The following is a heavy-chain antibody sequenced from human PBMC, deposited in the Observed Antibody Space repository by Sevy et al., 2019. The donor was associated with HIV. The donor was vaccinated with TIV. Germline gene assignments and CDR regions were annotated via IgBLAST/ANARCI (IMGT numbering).Heavy chain of an antibody. Sequence: GGSLRLSCAASGFXFNKYSMXWVRQPPGKGLEWVATLSXGCGEINYADSVKGRFTISRDNSKNSFYLQMNNLRAEDTALYYCAREGXTXXHDXXGXGTLVTVSS. CDR2: LSXGCGEI. CDR3: AREGXTXXHDX. V-gene: IGHV3-23*01. CDR1: GFXFNKYS. D-gene: IGHD2-8*01. J-gene: IGHJ4*02.